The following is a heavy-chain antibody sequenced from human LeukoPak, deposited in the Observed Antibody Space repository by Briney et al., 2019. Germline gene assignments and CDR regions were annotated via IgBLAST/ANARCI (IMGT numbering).Heavy chain of an antibody. CDR1: GFTFSTYG. D-gene: IGHD3-9*01. V-gene: IGHV3-33*06. CDR2: IWNDGTYK. CDR3: AKDSYPYDILTGYPYDY. Sequence: GWSLRLSCAASGFTFSTYGMHWVRQAPGKGLEWVAVIWNDGTYKHYADSVKGRFTISRDNSKNTLYLQMNSLRAEDAAVYYCAKDSYPYDILTGYPYDYWGQGTLVTVSS. J-gene: IGHJ4*02.